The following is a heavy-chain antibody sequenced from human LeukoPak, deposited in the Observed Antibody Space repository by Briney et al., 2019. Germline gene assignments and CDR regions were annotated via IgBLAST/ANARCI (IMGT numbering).Heavy chain of an antibody. Sequence: GGFLRLSCAASGFTFSTYWMRWVRQAPGKGLVWVSHINSDGSSTNYADSVKGRFTISRDNAKNTLYLQMNSLRAEDTAVYYCAGPMTEIDYWGQGTLVTVSS. CDR2: INSDGSST. CDR3: AGPMTEIDY. D-gene: IGHD2-21*02. J-gene: IGHJ4*02. CDR1: GFTFSTYW. V-gene: IGHV3-74*01.